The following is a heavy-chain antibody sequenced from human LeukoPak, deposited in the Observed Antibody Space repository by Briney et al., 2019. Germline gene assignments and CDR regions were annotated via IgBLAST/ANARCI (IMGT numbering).Heavy chain of an antibody. Sequence: PGGSLRLSCAASGFTFSNYAMSWVRQAPGKGLEWVSAIVGSGGSTYYADSVKGRFSISRDNSKNTLFLQMNGLRVEDTALYYCSKWGDYDVLTGYYDSDFWGQGTLVTVSS. V-gene: IGHV3-23*01. CDR2: IVGSGGST. CDR3: SKWGDYDVLTGYYDSDF. J-gene: IGHJ4*02. CDR1: GFTFSNYA. D-gene: IGHD3-9*01.